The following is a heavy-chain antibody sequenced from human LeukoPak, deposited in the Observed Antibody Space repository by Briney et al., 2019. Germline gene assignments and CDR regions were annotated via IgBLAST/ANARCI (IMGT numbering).Heavy chain of an antibody. Sequence: GGSLRLSCAASGFSFSTCSMNWVRQAPGKGLEWVSVIDGSGATTYYADSVRGRFTISRDNSKNTLYLQMNSLRAEDTAVYYCAKRRGYYDSSGNSHFDYWGQGTLVTVSS. CDR2: IDGSGATT. CDR3: AKRRGYYDSSGNSHFDY. D-gene: IGHD3-22*01. CDR1: GFSFSTCS. J-gene: IGHJ4*02. V-gene: IGHV3-23*01.